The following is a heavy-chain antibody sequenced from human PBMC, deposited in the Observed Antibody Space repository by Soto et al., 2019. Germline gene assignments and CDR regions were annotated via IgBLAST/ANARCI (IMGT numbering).Heavy chain of an antibody. J-gene: IGHJ5*02. Sequence: GGTLRLSCAASGFTFSSYGMPWVRQAPGKGLEWVAVISYDGSNKYYAGSVKGRFTISRDNSKNTLYLQMNSLRAEDTAVYYCAKDSYDFWSGYSRSYNWFDPWGQGTLVTVSS. CDR2: ISYDGSNK. D-gene: IGHD3-3*01. V-gene: IGHV3-30*18. CDR1: GFTFSSYG. CDR3: AKDSYDFWSGYSRSYNWFDP.